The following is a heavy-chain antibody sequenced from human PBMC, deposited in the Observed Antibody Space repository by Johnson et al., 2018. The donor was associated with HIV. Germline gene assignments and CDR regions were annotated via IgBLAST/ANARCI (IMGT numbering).Heavy chain of an antibody. CDR1: GFTVSSYY. D-gene: IGHD3-3*01. V-gene: IGHV3-66*02. Sequence: VQLVESGGGLVQPGGSLRLSCAASGFTVSSYYMNWVRQAPGKGLEWVSVIYSGGSKYYADSVKGRFTISRDNSKNTRYLHMNSLRAEDTAIYYCAREPDNFWSSAAFDIWGQGTMVTVSS. J-gene: IGHJ3*02. CDR2: IYSGGSK. CDR3: AREPDNFWSSAAFDI.